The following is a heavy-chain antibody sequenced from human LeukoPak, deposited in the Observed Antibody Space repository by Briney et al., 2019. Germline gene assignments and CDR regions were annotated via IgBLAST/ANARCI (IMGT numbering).Heavy chain of an antibody. CDR1: GCTVTTNY. Sequence: PGGSLRLSCAASGCTVTTNYMSWVRQAPGKGLEWVSVIYSGGSTYYADSVKRRFTISRHNSKNTLYLQMDSLRDGDTAVYYCARGDFWSGYYTGLYWGEGTLVSVPS. V-gene: IGHV3-53*04. CDR2: IYSGGST. CDR3: ARGDFWSGYYTGLY. J-gene: IGHJ4*02. D-gene: IGHD3-3*01.